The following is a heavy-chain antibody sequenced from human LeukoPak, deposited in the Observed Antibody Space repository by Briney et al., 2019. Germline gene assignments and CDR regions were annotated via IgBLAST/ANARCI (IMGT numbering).Heavy chain of an antibody. J-gene: IGHJ5*02. Sequence: SETLSLTCAVSGGSISSSNWWSWVRQPPGKGLEWIGEIYHSGSTNYNPSLKSRVTISVDKSKNQFSLKLSSVTAADTAVYYCARELVVVTAILLRGLNWFDPWGQGTLVTVSS. CDR1: GGSISSSNW. CDR2: IYHSGST. D-gene: IGHD2-21*02. CDR3: ARELVVVTAILLRGLNWFDP. V-gene: IGHV4-4*02.